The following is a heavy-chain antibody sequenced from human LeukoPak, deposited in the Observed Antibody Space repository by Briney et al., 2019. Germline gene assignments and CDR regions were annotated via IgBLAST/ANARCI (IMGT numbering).Heavy chain of an antibody. J-gene: IGHJ5*02. CDR3: ARSFRKNTVTTRFWFDP. Sequence: PSETLSLTCAVYGGSFSGYYWSWIRQPPGKGLEWIGEINHSGSTNHNPSLKSRVTISVDTSKNQFSLKLSSVTAADTAVYYCARSFRKNTVTTRFWFDPWGQGTLVTVSS. CDR2: INHSGST. CDR1: GGSFSGYY. V-gene: IGHV4-34*01. D-gene: IGHD4-11*01.